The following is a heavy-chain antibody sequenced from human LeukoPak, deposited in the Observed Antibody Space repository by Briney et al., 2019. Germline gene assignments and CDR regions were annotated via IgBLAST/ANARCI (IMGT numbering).Heavy chain of an antibody. J-gene: IGHJ2*01. V-gene: IGHV3-9*01. D-gene: IGHD3-10*01. CDR2: ISWTSATI. Sequence: GGSLRLSCAASGFTFDDYAMHWVRQAPGKGLEGVSGISWTSATIGYADSVKGRFTISRDNAKISLYMQMNSLRDEDTALYYCAKDKEFGESNWYFDLWGRGPLVTVSS. CDR1: GFTFDDYA. CDR3: AKDKEFGESNWYFDL.